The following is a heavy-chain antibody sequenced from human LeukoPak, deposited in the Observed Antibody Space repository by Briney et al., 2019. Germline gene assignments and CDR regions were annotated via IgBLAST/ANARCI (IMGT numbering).Heavy chain of an antibody. V-gene: IGHV3-30*18. CDR1: GFTFSSYG. Sequence: GGSLRLSCAASGFTFSSYGMHWVRQAPGKGLEWVAVISYDGSNKYYADSVKGRFTISRDNSKYTLYLQMNSLRAEDTAVYYCAKGCYSSGWPVYYYYGMDVWGQGTTVTVSS. J-gene: IGHJ6*02. CDR2: ISYDGSNK. CDR3: AKGCYSSGWPVYYYYGMDV. D-gene: IGHD6-19*01.